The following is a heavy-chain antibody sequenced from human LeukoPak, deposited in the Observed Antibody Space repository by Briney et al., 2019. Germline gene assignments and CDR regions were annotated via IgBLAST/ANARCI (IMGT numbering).Heavy chain of an antibody. V-gene: IGHV3-9*01. J-gene: IGHJ3*02. D-gene: IGHD3-10*01. CDR1: GFTFDDYA. Sequence: GGSLRLSCAASGFTFDDYAMHWVRQAPGKGLEWVSGISWNSGSIGYADSVKGRFTISRDNAKNSLYLQMNSLRAEDTALYYCAKGVRITMVRGAFDIWGQGTMVTVSS. CDR3: AKGVRITMVRGAFDI. CDR2: ISWNSGSI.